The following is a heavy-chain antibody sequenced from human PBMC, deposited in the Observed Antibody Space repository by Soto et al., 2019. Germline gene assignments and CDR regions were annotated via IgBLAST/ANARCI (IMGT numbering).Heavy chain of an antibody. CDR2: IKQDGSEK. Sequence: EVQLVESGGGLVQPGGSLRLSCAASGFTFSTYWMSWVRQAPGKGLEWVANIKQDGSEKYYVDSVKGRFTISRDNAKNSLYLQMNSLRAEDTAVYYCARDPNIVVVPAATYYYSGMDVWGQGTTVTVSS. CDR3: ARDPNIVVVPAATYYYSGMDV. V-gene: IGHV3-7*04. J-gene: IGHJ6*02. D-gene: IGHD2-2*01. CDR1: GFTFSTYW.